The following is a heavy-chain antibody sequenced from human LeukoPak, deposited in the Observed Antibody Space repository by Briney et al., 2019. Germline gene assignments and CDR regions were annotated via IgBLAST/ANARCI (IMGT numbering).Heavy chain of an antibody. D-gene: IGHD2-2*01. CDR2: ISAYNGNT. Sequence: GASVKVSCKASGYTFTSYGISWVRQAPGQGLEWMGWISAYNGNTNYAQKLQGRVTMTTDISTSTAYMELRSLRSDDTAVYYCARDPSYCSSTSCVGPYYYYYYGMDVWGQGTTVTVSS. CDR1: GYTFTSYG. CDR3: ARDPSYCSSTSCVGPYYYYYYGMDV. J-gene: IGHJ6*02. V-gene: IGHV1-18*01.